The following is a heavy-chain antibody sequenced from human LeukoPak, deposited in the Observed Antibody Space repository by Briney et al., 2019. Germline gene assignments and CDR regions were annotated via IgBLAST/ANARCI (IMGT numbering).Heavy chain of an antibody. Sequence: SETLSLTCSVSGGSISCYYWTWIRQPPGKGLEWIGHIYSTGRTNYNPSLKSRVTISVDTSKNQFSLKLSSVTAADTAVYYCARLGLGDEACWFDPWGQGTLVTVSS. V-gene: IGHV4-59*01. J-gene: IGHJ5*02. CDR1: GGSISCYY. D-gene: IGHD3-10*01. CDR2: IYSTGRT. CDR3: ARLGLGDEACWFDP.